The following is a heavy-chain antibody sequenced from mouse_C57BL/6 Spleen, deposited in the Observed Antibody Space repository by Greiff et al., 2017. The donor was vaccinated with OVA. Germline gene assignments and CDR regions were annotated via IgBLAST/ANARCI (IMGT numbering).Heavy chain of an antibody. D-gene: IGHD3-2*02. CDR2: IDPETGGT. V-gene: IGHV1-15*01. CDR1: GYTFTDYE. Sequence: QVQLQQSGAELVRPGASVTLSCKASGYTFTDYEMHWVKQTPVHGLEWIGAIDPETGGTAYNQKFKGKATLTADKSSSTAYMALSSLTSDDAAVYDCTRSGDSSGYGAYWGQGTLVTVSA. J-gene: IGHJ3*01. CDR3: TRSGDSSGYGAY.